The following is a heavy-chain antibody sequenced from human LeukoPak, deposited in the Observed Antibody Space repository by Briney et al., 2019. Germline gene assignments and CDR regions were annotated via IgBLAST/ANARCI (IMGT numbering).Heavy chain of an antibody. D-gene: IGHD1-1*01. Sequence: SSETLSLTCAVSGGSISSNNWWGWVRQPPGKGLEWIGEIYHSGSPNYNPSLKSRVTISADKSRNHFSLNLSSVTAADTAVYYCARVNINNWHSCDYWGQGTLVTVSS. V-gene: IGHV4-4*02. CDR2: IYHSGSP. CDR3: ARVNINNWHSCDY. J-gene: IGHJ4*02. CDR1: GGSISSNNW.